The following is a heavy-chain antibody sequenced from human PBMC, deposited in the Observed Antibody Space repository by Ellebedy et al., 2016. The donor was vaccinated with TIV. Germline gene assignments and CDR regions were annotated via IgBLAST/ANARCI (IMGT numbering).Heavy chain of an antibody. Sequence: SGPTLVKPTQTLTLTCTFSGFSLSTSGMCVSWIRQPPGKALEWLALIDWDDDKYYSTSLKTRLTISKDTSKNQVVLTMTNMDPVDTATYYCARSRWALWAYYYYMDVWGKGTTVTVSS. D-gene: IGHD2/OR15-2a*01. J-gene: IGHJ6*03. CDR1: GFSLSTSGMC. CDR3: ARSRWALWAYYYYMDV. CDR2: IDWDDDK. V-gene: IGHV2-70*01.